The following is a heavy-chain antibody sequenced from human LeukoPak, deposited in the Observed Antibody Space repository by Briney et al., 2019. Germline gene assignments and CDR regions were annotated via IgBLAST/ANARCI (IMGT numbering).Heavy chain of an antibody. CDR2: IYTSGST. CDR1: GGSISSYY. J-gene: IGHJ4*02. Sequence: SETLSLTCTVSGGSISSYYWSWIRQPAGKGLEWIGRIYTSGSTNYNPSLKSRVTISVDKSKNQFSLKLSSVTAPDTAVYYCARGVRYGAPPDYWGQGTLVTVSS. CDR3: ARGVRYGAPPDY. V-gene: IGHV4-4*07. D-gene: IGHD4-17*01.